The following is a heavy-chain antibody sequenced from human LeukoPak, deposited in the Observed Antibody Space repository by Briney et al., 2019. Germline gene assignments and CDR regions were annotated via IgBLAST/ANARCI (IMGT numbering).Heavy chain of an antibody. D-gene: IGHD3-16*01. CDR3: ARRFGFGGGGFDY. CDR2: IYYSGST. CDR1: GGSISSSSYY. J-gene: IGHJ4*02. V-gene: IGHV4-39*01. Sequence: SETLSLTCTVSGGSISSSSYYWGWIRQPPGKGLEWIGSIYYSGSTYYNPSLKSRVTISVDTSKNQFSLKLSSVTAADTAGYYWARRFGFGGGGFDYWGQGTLVTVSS.